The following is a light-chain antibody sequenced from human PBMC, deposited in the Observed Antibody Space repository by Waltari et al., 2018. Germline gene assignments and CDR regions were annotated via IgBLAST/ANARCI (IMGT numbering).Light chain of an antibody. J-gene: IGKJ2*03. CDR2: DAS. CDR1: QSVSSN. CDR3: QQYNDWYS. Sequence: EKVMTQSPATLSVSPGEVVTLSCRASQSVSSNVAWYQHRPGQAPRLLIYDASSRASGVPARFSGSWSGTEFTLTISGLQSEDGALYYCQQYNDWYSFGQGTK. V-gene: IGKV3-15*01.